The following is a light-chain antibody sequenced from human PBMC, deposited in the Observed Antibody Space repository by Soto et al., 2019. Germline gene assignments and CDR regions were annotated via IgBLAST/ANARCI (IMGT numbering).Light chain of an antibody. CDR1: QSISSW. CDR3: QQYGSSPRT. Sequence: DIQLTQSPSTLSASVGDRVTITCRASQSISSWLAWYQQKPGKAPKLLIYDSSNRATGIPARFSGSGSGTDFTLTISSLEPEDFAVYYCQQYGSSPRTFGQGTKVDI. V-gene: IGKV1-5*01. CDR2: DSS. J-gene: IGKJ1*01.